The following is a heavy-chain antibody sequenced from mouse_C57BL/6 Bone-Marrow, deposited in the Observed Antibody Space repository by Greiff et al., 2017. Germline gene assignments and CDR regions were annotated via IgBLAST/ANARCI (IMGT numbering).Heavy chain of an antibody. CDR3: ASYDGYDAMDY. D-gene: IGHD2-3*01. V-gene: IGHV3-6*01. CDR2: ISYDGSN. Sequence: EVKLQESGPGLVKPSQSLSLTCSVTGYSITSGYYWNWIRQFPGNKLEWMGYISYDGSNNYNPSLKNRISITRDTSKNQFFLKLNSVTTEGTATYYCASYDGYDAMDYWGQGTSVTVSS. J-gene: IGHJ4*01. CDR1: GYSITSGYY.